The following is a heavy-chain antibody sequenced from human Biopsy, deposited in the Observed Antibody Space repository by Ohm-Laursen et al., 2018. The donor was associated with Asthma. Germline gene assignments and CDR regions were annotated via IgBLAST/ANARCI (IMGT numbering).Heavy chain of an antibody. CDR1: GGTFNTYV. CDR2: INSVFGTT. J-gene: IGHJ4*02. D-gene: IGHD2-2*01. V-gene: IGHV1-69*13. CDR3: ARKAGSCISRTCYSLDF. Sequence: SVKVSCKSLGGTFNTYVIGWVRQAPGQGLEWTGGINSVFGTTTYPQKFQDRVTITADDSTSTVYMELSSLRSEDTAVYYCARKAGSCISRTCYSLDFWGQGTLVTASS.